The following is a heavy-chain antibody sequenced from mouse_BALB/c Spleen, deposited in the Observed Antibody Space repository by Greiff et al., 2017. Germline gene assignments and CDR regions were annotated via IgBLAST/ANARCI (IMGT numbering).Heavy chain of an antibody. D-gene: IGHD2-14*01. CDR3: ARSYYRYDGGYYYAMDY. CDR1: GYSFTDYN. CDR2: IDPYNGGT. Sequence: EVKLMESGPELVKPGASVKVSCKASGYSFTDYNMYWVKQSHGKSLEWIGYIDPYNGGTSYNQKFKGKATLTVDKSSSTAFMHLNSLTSEDSAVYYCARSYYRYDGGYYYAMDYWGQGTSVTVSS. J-gene: IGHJ4*01. V-gene: IGHV1S135*01.